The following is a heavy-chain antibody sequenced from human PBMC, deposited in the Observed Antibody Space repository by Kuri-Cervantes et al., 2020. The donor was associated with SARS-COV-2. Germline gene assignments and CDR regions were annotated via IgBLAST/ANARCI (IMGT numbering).Heavy chain of an antibody. D-gene: IGHD2-15*01. Sequence: GESLKISCAASGFTFSSYWTSWVRQAPGKGLEWVANIKQDGSEKYYVDSVKGRFTISRDTAKNSLYLQMNSLRAEDTAVYYCASLGVDCSGGSCWQGFDYWGQGTLVTVSS. CDR2: IKQDGSEK. J-gene: IGHJ4*02. CDR3: ASLGVDCSGGSCWQGFDY. CDR1: GFTFSSYW. V-gene: IGHV3-7*03.